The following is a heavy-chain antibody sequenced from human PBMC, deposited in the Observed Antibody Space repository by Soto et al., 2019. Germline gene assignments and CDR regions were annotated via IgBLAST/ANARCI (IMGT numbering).Heavy chain of an antibody. D-gene: IGHD1-26*01. CDR1: VYSIRSNY. J-gene: IGHJ5*02. CDR2: TSYTGNT. V-gene: IGHV4-59*01. Sequence: SASLSLICTFCVYSIRSNYWTGIRRLPGKGLEWIAYTSYTGNTNYNPSLKSRVTISLDTSKNQLSLKLTSMTAADTAVYYCARDIHAGFTHYFDPWGQGTPVTVSS. CDR3: ARDIHAGFTHYFDP.